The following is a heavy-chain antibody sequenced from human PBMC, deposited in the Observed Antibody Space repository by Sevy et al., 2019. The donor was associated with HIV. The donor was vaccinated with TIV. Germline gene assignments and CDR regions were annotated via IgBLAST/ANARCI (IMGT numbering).Heavy chain of an antibody. J-gene: IGHJ3*01. CDR3: ARVFDSEGAFDL. CDR1: GGSIRRYY. CDR2: IYNSGNN. Sequence: SETLSLTCTVSGGSIRRYYWSWIRQPPGKGLEWIGYIYNSGNNNYNRSLKRRVTISVDTSKNQFSLRLSSVTAADTAVYYCARVFDSEGAFDLWGQGTMVTVSS. D-gene: IGHD2-21*01. V-gene: IGHV4-59*13.